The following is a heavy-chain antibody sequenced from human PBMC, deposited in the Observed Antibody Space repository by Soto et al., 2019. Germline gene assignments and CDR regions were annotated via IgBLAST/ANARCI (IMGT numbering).Heavy chain of an antibody. CDR1: GFTFSSYA. J-gene: IGHJ3*01. CDR2: ISDAAGSA. D-gene: IGHD4-17*01. V-gene: IGHV3-23*01. CDR3: ARPYGGKIGDAPDL. Sequence: EVQLLESGGGLVQPGGSLRLSCVASGFTFSSYAMSWVRQVPGKGLEWVSIISDAAGSAYYVDSVKGRFTISRDNSKKTLYLQMNSLRAEDSAVYYCARPYGGKIGDAPDLWGPGTMVTVSS.